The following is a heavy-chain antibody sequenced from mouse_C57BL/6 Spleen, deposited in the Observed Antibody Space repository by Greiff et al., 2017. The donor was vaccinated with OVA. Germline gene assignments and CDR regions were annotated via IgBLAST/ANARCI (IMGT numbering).Heavy chain of an antibody. CDR2: IYWDDDK. V-gene: IGHV8-12*01. Sequence: QVQLQQSGPGILQSSQTLSLTCSFSGFSLSTSGMGVSWIRQPSGKGLEWLAHIYWDDDKSNNPSLKSRLTISKDTSRNQVFLKITSVYTADTATYYCARLGRNYAMDYWGQGTSVTVSS. J-gene: IGHJ4*01. CDR3: ARLGRNYAMDY. CDR1: GFSLSTSGMG. D-gene: IGHD4-1*01.